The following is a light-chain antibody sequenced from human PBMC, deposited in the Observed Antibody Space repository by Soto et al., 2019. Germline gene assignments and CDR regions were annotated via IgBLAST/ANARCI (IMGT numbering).Light chain of an antibody. V-gene: IGKV3-15*01. CDR2: GAS. CDR3: QQYNNWPPFT. CDR1: QSVSSN. Sequence: EIVMTQSPATLSVSPGERATLSCRASQSVSSNLAWYQQTPGQAPRLLIYGASTRATGIPARFSGSGSGTEFTLTISSLQSEDFAVYYCQQYNNWPPFTFGPGTKGDIK. J-gene: IGKJ3*01.